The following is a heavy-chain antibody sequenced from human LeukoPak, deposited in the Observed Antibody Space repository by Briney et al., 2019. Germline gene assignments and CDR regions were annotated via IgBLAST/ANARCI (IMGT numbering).Heavy chain of an antibody. D-gene: IGHD3-3*01. CDR2: IYSGGST. CDR1: GFSVSSNF. CDR3: ARDFGD. J-gene: IGHJ4*02. Sequence: GGTLRLSCVASGFSVSSNFMSWVRQAPGKGLEWVSSIYSGGSTCYADSVKDRFTISRDNSENILSLQMDSLRAEDTAVYYCARDFGDWGQGTLVTVSS. V-gene: IGHV3-66*01.